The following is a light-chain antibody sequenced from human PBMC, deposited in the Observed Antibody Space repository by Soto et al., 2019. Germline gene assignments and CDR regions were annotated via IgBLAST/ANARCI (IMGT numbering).Light chain of an antibody. Sequence: QSVLTQPASVSGSPGQSITISCTGTSSDVGGYIYVSWYQQHPGKAPKLMIYDVTSRPSGVSYRFSGSKSGNTASLTISGLQAEDEADYYCSSYTTSSSYVFRTGTKGTVL. J-gene: IGLJ1*01. CDR2: DVT. CDR3: SSYTTSSSYV. V-gene: IGLV2-14*01. CDR1: SSDVGGYIY.